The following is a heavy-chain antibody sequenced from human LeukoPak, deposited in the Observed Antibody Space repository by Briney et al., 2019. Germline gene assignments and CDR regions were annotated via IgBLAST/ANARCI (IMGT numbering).Heavy chain of an antibody. Sequence: PGRSLRLSCAASGFTFSTYGMHWVRQAPGKGLEWVAVISYDGSNKYYADSVKGRFTISRDNSKNTLYLQMNSLRAEDTAVYYCAKDRGKWLRDYYYYGMDVWGQGTTVTVSS. CDR3: AKDRGKWLRDYYYYGMDV. D-gene: IGHD5-12*01. CDR2: ISYDGSNK. J-gene: IGHJ6*02. V-gene: IGHV3-30*18. CDR1: GFTFSTYG.